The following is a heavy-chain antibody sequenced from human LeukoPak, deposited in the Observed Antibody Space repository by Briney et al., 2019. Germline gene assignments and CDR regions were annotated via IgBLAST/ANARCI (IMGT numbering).Heavy chain of an antibody. D-gene: IGHD3-3*02. V-gene: IGHV3-13*04. J-gene: IGHJ6*02. Sequence: GGSLRLSCGASGFTFSSYDMHWVRQATGKGLEWVSAIGIGGDTYYAGSVKGRFTISRENAKNSLYLQMNSLSAGDTAVYYCARLRRALLNGMDVWGQGTTVTVSS. CDR3: ARLRRALLNGMDV. CDR1: GFTFSSYD. CDR2: IGIGGDT.